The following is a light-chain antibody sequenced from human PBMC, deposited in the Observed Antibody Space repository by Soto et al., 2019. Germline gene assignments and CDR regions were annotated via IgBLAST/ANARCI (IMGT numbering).Light chain of an antibody. CDR2: KAS. J-gene: IGKJ1*01. Sequence: DIQMTQSPSSLSASVGDRVTITCRASQTISSWLAWYQQKPGKAPKLLIYKASTLKSGVPSRFIVSGSGTEFPLTLSSLQPDDFATYYCQHYNSYSEAFGQGTKVDIK. CDR1: QTISSW. V-gene: IGKV1-5*03. CDR3: QHYNSYSEA.